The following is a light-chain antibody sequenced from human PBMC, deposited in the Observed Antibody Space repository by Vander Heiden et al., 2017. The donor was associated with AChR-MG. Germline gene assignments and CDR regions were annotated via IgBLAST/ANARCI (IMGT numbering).Light chain of an antibody. V-gene: IGKV3-20*01. Sequence: EIVLTQSPGTLSLSPGERATLSCRASQSVSSSYLAWYQQKPGQAPRLLIYGASTRATGTPDRVSGTGSGTDFSLTISRLEPEDFAVYYCQQYGTSPYTFGQGTNLEIK. CDR3: QQYGTSPYT. CDR1: QSVSSSY. CDR2: GAS. J-gene: IGKJ2*01.